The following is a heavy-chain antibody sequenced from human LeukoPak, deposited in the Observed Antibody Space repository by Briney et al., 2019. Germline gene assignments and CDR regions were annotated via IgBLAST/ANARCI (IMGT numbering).Heavy chain of an antibody. Sequence: PGGSLRLSCAASGFTFSSYWMSWVRQAPGKGLEWVANIKQDGSQKYYVDSVKGRFTISRDNSKNSLYLQMNSLRTEDTALYYCAKDFRANYYGSGRPKPGARNYNYGMDVWGQGTTVTVSS. J-gene: IGHJ6*02. D-gene: IGHD3-10*01. CDR2: IKQDGSQK. V-gene: IGHV3-7*03. CDR1: GFTFSSYW. CDR3: AKDFRANYYGSGRPKPGARNYNYGMDV.